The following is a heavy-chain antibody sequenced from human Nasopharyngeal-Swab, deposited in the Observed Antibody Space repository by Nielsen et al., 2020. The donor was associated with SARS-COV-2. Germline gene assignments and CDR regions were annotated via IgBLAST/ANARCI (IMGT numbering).Heavy chain of an antibody. D-gene: IGHD3-16*01. V-gene: IGHV3-23*01. CDR1: GFTFNTYA. CDR2: ISSSGDKT. Sequence: GGSLRLYCVASGFTFNTYAMSWLRQAPGKGQEWVAGISSSGDKTYYTDSVRGRFTRSRDNSKNTVHLQMNSLRAEDTATYYCARDTTPLVTGGHQDYWGQGTVVTVSS. CDR3: ARDTTPLVTGGHQDY. J-gene: IGHJ4*02.